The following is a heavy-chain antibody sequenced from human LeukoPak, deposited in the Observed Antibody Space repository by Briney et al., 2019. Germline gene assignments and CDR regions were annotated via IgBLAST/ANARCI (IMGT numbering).Heavy chain of an antibody. CDR3: ARDPSYYSDSSNWFDP. J-gene: IGHJ5*02. D-gene: IGHD3-22*01. CDR1: GESVSSNSAA. V-gene: IGHV6-1*01. Sequence: SQTLTLTCGILGESVSSNSAAWNWIRPSQSRGLEWLGRPYYRSQWSTDSAVSVKSRITINPETSTNHFSLDLSSLTPPDMTVYYCARDPSYYSDSSNWFDPWGQGTLVSVFS. CDR2: PYYRSQWST.